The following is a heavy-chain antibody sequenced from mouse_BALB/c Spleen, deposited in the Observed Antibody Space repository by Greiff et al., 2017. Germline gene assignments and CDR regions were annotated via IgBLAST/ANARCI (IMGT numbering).Heavy chain of an antibody. D-gene: IGHD2-1*01. CDR1: GYTFTSYY. Sequence: QVQLQQSGAELVKPGASVKLSCKASGYTFTSYYMYWVKQRPGQGLEWIGEITPSNGGTNFNEKFKSKATLTVDKSSSTAYMQLSSLTSEDSAVYYCTRSGNYDAMDYWGQGTSVTVAS. CDR3: TRSGNYDAMDY. J-gene: IGHJ4*01. V-gene: IGHV1S81*02. CDR2: ITPSNGGT.